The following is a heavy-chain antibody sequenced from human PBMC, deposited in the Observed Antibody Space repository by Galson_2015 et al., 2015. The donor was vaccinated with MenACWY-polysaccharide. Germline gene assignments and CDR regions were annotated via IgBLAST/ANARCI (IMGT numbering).Heavy chain of an antibody. CDR3: ARNPSRLDIAAASH. CDR2: IRNDGRK. D-gene: IGHD6-13*01. J-gene: IGHJ4*02. V-gene: IGHV3-30*04. Sequence: SLRLSCAASGFTFSSYAMHWVRQAPGKGLEWVALIRNDGRKHYPDAVKGRFTISRDNSKNTLYLQMNSLRPEDTAVYYCARNPSRLDIAAASHWGQGALVSGSS. CDR1: GFTFSSYA.